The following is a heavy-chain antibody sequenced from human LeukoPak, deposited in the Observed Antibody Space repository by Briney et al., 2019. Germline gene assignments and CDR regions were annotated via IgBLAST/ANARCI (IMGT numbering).Heavy chain of an antibody. CDR3: ARGPIAAAGDY. Sequence: ASVKVSCKASGGTFSSFAISWVRQAPGQGLEWMGGIIPIFGTANYAQKFQGRVTITADESTSTAYMELSSLRSDDTAVYYCARGPIAAAGDYWGQGTLVTVSS. CDR1: GGTFSSFA. V-gene: IGHV1-69*13. CDR2: IIPIFGTA. D-gene: IGHD6-13*01. J-gene: IGHJ4*02.